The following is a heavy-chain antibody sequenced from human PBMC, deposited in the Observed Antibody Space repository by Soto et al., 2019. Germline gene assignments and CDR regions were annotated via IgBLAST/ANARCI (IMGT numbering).Heavy chain of an antibody. Sequence: SETLSLTCTVSGGSISSYYWSWIRQPPGKGLEWIGYIYYSGSTNYNPSLKSRVTISVDTSKNQFSLKLSSVTAADTAGYYCARAWGFYFDYWGQGTLVTVSS. D-gene: IGHD3-16*01. CDR2: IYYSGST. V-gene: IGHV4-59*08. J-gene: IGHJ4*02. CDR3: ARAWGFYFDY. CDR1: GGSISSYY.